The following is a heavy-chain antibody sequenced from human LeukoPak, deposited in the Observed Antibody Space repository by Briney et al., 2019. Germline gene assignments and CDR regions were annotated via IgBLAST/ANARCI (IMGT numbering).Heavy chain of an antibody. V-gene: IGHV3-23*01. D-gene: IGHD6-13*01. CDR2: ITVGGGT. CDR1: GFALSSYV. Sequence: PGGSLRLSCAASGFALSSYVMSWVRQAPGKGLEWVSTITVGGGTYYADSVKGRFTISRDNSKNTLFLQMNTLGAEDTALFYCAKSPAAPYYFDYWGQGTLVTVSS. CDR3: AKSPAAPYYFDY. J-gene: IGHJ4*02.